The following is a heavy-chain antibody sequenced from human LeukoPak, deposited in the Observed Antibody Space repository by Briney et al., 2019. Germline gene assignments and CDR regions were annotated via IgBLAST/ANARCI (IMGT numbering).Heavy chain of an antibody. Sequence: SVKVSCKASGYTFTSYGINWVRQAPGQGLEWMGGIIPIFGSSNYAQKFQGRVTITADESTTTAYMELSSLRSEDTAVYYCARVTHTELSTWFDPWGQGTLVTVSS. CDR2: IIPIFGSS. J-gene: IGHJ5*02. D-gene: IGHD5-18*01. CDR3: ARVTHTELSTWFDP. CDR1: GYTFTSYG. V-gene: IGHV1-69*13.